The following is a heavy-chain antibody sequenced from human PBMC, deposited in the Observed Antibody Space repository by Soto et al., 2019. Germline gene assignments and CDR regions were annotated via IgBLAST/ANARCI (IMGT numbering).Heavy chain of an antibody. J-gene: IGHJ4*02. D-gene: IGHD3-22*01. CDR1: GASVSSGGYY. Sequence: QVWLQESGPGLLKPSQTLSLTCTVSGASVSSGGYYWSWIRQHPGKGLEWIGYIYYSGSTDYNPSLKSRVTISVDTSKNQFSLKLTSVTAADTAVYYCARDRFYAGGGYYFDYWGRGTLVTVSS. CDR3: ARDRFYAGGGYYFDY. CDR2: IYYSGST. V-gene: IGHV4-31*03.